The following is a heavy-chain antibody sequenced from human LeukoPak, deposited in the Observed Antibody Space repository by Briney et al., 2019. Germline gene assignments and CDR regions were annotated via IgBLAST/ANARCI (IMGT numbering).Heavy chain of an antibody. CDR2: IYYSGST. D-gene: IGHD3-3*01. J-gene: IGHJ4*02. CDR3: AREDF. CDR1: GGSVSSGSYY. V-gene: IGHV4-61*01. Sequence: SETLSLTCTVSGGSVSSGSYYWSWIRQPPGKGLEWIGYIYYSGSTNYNPSLKSRVTISVDTSKNRFSLKLSSVTAADTAVYYCAREDFWGQGTLVTVSS.